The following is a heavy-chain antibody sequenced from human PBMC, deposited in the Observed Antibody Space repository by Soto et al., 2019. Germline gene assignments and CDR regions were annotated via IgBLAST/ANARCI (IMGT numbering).Heavy chain of an antibody. CDR3: ARSPGEFDY. D-gene: IGHD3-16*01. V-gene: IGHV4-59*01. CDR1: GCSISSYY. CDR2: IYYSGST. J-gene: IGHJ4*02. Sequence: SETLSLTCPVSGCSISSYYWSWIRQPPGKGLEWIGYIYYSGSTNYNPSLKSRVTISVDTSKNQFSLKLSSVTAADTAVYYCARSPGEFDYWGQGTLVTVS.